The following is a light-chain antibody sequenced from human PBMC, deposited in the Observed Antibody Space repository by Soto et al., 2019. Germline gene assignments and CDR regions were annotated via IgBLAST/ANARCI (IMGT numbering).Light chain of an antibody. CDR1: QSVSSSY. Sequence: DIVLTQSPGTLSLSPGERATLSCRASQSVSSSYLAWYQQKPGQAPRLLIYGASSRATGIPDRFSGSGSGTDFTLTISRLEPEDFAVYFCQQYGSSPRGTFGQGTRWIS. V-gene: IGKV3-20*01. CDR3: QQYGSSPRGT. J-gene: IGKJ1*01. CDR2: GAS.